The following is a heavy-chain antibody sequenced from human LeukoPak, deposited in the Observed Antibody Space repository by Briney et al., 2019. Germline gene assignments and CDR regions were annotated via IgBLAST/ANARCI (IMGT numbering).Heavy chain of an antibody. J-gene: IGHJ4*02. Sequence: GGSLRLSCTASGFSFSSYNMHWVRQAPGKGPEWVAFLFYDGSNQYYADSAKGRFTVSRDNSKNTLYLQMNSLRAEDTAVYYCAKNSGSYFDYWGQGTLVTVSS. CDR2: LFYDGSNQ. CDR3: AKNSGSYFDY. V-gene: IGHV3-30*02. CDR1: GFSFSSYN. D-gene: IGHD1-26*01.